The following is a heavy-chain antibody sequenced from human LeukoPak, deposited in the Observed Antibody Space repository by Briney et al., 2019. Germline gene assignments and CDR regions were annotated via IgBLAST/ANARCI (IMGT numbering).Heavy chain of an antibody. CDR3: AKGLVRGVTLFDY. D-gene: IGHD3-10*01. J-gene: IGHJ4*02. CDR2: ISYDGSNK. CDR1: GFTFSRYG. V-gene: IGHV3-30*04. Sequence: GRSLRLSCAASGFTFSRYGMHWVRQAPGKGLEWVTAISYDGSNKYYADSVKGRFTISRDNSKNTLYLQMNSLRVEDTAVYYCAKGLVRGVTLFDYWGQGTLVTVSS.